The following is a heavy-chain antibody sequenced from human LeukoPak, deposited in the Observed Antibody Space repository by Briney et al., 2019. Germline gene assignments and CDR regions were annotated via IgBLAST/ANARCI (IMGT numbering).Heavy chain of an antibody. V-gene: IGHV1-69*13. D-gene: IGHD6-13*01. CDR1: GGTFSSYA. CDR2: IIPIFGSA. CDR3: ARGGIASAFNYFDY. J-gene: IGHJ4*02. Sequence: GASVKVSCKASGGTFSSYAITWVRQAPGQGLEWMGGIIPIFGSANYAQKFQGRVTITADESTSTAYMELSSLRSEDTAVYFCARGGIASAFNYFDYWGQGTPVTVSS.